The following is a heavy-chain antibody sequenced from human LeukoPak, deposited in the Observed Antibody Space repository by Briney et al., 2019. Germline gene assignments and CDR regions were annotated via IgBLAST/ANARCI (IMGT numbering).Heavy chain of an antibody. CDR2: ISSSSSHI. D-gene: IGHD4-17*01. CDR3: ARHGDYGVRGFFQH. J-gene: IGHJ1*01. Sequence: GGSLSLSCAPSGFTFSSYSTNWLRQARGKGLEGVASISSSSSHIYYADSVKGRFTISRDNAKNSLYLQMNSLSAEDTAVYYCARHGDYGVRGFFQHWGQGTLVTVSS. V-gene: IGHV3-21*01. CDR1: GFTFSSYS.